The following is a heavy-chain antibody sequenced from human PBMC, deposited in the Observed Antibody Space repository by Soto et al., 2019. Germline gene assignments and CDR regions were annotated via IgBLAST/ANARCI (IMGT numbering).Heavy chain of an antibody. CDR2: IYSSGST. D-gene: IGHD3-3*01. CDR1: GGTISGYY. CDR3: ARGQRFSDWFDP. V-gene: IGHV4-4*07. Sequence: SETLSLTCTVTGGTISGYYWTWIRQSAGGGLEWIGRIYSSGSTNYNPSLKSRVTISLDTSMNHFSLRLSSVTAADTAVYYCARGQRFSDWFDPWGQGTLVTVSS. J-gene: IGHJ5*02.